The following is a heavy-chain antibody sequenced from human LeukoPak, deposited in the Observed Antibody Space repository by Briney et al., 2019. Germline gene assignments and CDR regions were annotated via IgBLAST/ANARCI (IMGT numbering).Heavy chain of an antibody. J-gene: IGHJ4*02. CDR3: ARETYYYDSSGYPFDY. V-gene: IGHV4-39*07. D-gene: IGHD3-22*01. Sequence: PSETLSLTCTVSGGSISSSSYYWGWIRQPPGKGLEWIGSIYYSGGTYYNPSLKSRVTISVDTSKNQFSLKLSSVTAADTAVYYCARETYYYDSSGYPFDYWGQGTLVTVSS. CDR2: IYYSGGT. CDR1: GGSISSSSYY.